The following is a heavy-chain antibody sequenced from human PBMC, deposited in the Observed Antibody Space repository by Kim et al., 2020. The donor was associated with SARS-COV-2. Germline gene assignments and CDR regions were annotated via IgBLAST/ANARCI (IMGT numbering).Heavy chain of an antibody. CDR2: INHSGST. D-gene: IGHD3-10*01. J-gene: IGHJ5*02. CDR3: ARARRDYYGSGSYYKDLFDP. CDR1: GGSFSGYY. Sequence: SETLSLTCAVYGGSFSGYYWSWIRQPPGKGLEWIGEINHSGSTNYNPSLKSRVTISVDTSKNQFSLKLSSVTAADTAVYYCARARRDYYGSGSYYKDLFDPWGQGTLVTVSS. V-gene: IGHV4-34*01.